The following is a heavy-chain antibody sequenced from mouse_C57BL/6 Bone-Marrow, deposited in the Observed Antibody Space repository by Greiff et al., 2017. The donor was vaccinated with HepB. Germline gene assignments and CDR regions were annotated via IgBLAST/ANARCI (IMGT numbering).Heavy chain of an antibody. D-gene: IGHD3-1*01. J-gene: IGHJ3*01. CDR1: GYTFTSYW. Sequence: VQLQQPGAELVRPGSSVKLSCKASGYTFTSYWMDWVKQRPGQGLEWIGNIYPSDSETHYNQKFKDKATLTVDKSSSTAYMQLSSLTSEDSAVYYCARGAYAPAWFAYWGQGTLVTVSA. CDR2: IYPSDSET. V-gene: IGHV1-61*01. CDR3: ARGAYAPAWFAY.